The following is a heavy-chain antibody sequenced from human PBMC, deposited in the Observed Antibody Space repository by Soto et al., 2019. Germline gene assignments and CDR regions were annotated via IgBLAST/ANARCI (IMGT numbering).Heavy chain of an antibody. D-gene: IGHD3-3*01. CDR2: IYPGDSDT. V-gene: IGHV5-51*01. J-gene: IGHJ6*04. Sequence: PGESLKISCKGSGYSFSSYWIGWVRQMPGKGLEWMGIIYPGDSDTRYSPSFQGQVTISADKSISTAYLQWSSLKASDTAMYYCWGPYFCSVNSSTFGAKNIGGKGKRSPSPQ. CDR1: GYSFSSYW. CDR3: WGPYFCSVNSSTFGAKNI.